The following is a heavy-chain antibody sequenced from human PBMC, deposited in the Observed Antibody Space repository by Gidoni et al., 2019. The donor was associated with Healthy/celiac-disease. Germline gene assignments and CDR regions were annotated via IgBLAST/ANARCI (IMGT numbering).Heavy chain of an antibody. J-gene: IGHJ3*02. CDR1: GRTFSSYA. CDR3: SNLPHSCRGGSCYLPQSDAFDI. CDR2: LSGSGGRT. Sequence: EVQQWESGGGLVQPGGTLRLSCAASGRTFSSYAMSWVRQAPGKGLEWVSALSGSGGRTSYADSVKGRFSISRDNSKNPLYLQMNRLSAEDTAVYYCSNLPHSCRGGSCYLPQSDAFDIWGQGTMVTVSS. D-gene: IGHD2-15*01. V-gene: IGHV3-23*01.